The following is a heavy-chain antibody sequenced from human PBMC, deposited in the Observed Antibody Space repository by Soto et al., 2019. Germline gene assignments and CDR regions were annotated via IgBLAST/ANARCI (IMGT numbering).Heavy chain of an antibody. CDR2: IIPIFGTT. Sequence: QVQLVQSGVEVKKSGSSVKVSCTVSGASFDSYTVTWVRQAPGQGLEWLGGIIPIFGTTNSAQKFQGRLTCTADGLTNTAYMELSSLTSEDTAVYYCARGPLYDLESGTYWYFDLWGRGTLVTVSS. CDR3: ARGPLYDLESGTYWYFDL. V-gene: IGHV1-69*01. CDR1: GASFDSYT. D-gene: IGHD1-26*01. J-gene: IGHJ2*01.